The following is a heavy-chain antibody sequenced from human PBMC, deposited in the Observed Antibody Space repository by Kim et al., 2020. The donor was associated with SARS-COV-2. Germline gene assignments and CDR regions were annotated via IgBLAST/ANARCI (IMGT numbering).Heavy chain of an antibody. CDR2: IIPIFGTA. Sequence: SVKVSCKASGGTFSSYAISWVLQAPGQGLEWMGGIIPIFGTANYAQKFQGRVTITADESTSTAYMELSSLRSEDTAVYYCASGYPNEGYFDYWGQGTLVTVSS. V-gene: IGHV1-69*13. J-gene: IGHJ4*02. CDR3: ASGYPNEGYFDY. CDR1: GGTFSSYA. D-gene: IGHD5-12*01.